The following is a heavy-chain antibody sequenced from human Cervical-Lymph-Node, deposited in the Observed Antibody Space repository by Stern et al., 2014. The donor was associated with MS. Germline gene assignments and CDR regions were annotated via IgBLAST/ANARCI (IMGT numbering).Heavy chain of an antibody. CDR2: ISDSGRT. Sequence: QLQLQESGPGLVKPSATLSLTCTVSGGPISTNYWSWIRQPPGKGLEWIGYISDSGRTNYNPSLKSRVTISVDTSKNQSSLRLNSVTAADTAVYYCARDRQLLDYGMDVWGQGTTVTVSS. CDR3: ARDRQLLDYGMDV. V-gene: IGHV4-59*01. CDR1: GGPISTNY. J-gene: IGHJ6*02. D-gene: IGHD1-26*01.